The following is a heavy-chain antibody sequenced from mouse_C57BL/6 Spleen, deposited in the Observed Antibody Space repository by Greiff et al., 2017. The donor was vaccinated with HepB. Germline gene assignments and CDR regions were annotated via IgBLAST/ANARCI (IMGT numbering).Heavy chain of an antibody. CDR3: ARLITTVVGRGYFDV. J-gene: IGHJ1*03. V-gene: IGHV5-6*01. Sequence: EVHLVESGGDLVKPGGSLKLSCAASGFTFSSYGMSWVRQTPDKRLEWVATISSGGSYTYYPDSVKGRFTISRDNAKNTLYLQMSSLKSEDTAMYYCARLITTVVGRGYFDVWGTGTTVTVSS. CDR2: ISSGGSYT. D-gene: IGHD1-1*01. CDR1: GFTFSSYG.